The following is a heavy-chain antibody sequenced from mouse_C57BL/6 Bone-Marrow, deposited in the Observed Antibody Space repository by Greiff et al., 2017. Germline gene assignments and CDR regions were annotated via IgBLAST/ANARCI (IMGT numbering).Heavy chain of an antibody. V-gene: IGHV4-1*01. CDR1: GIDFSRYW. D-gene: IGHD1-1*01. CDR2: INPDSSTI. J-gene: IGHJ3*01. Sequence: EVKLVESGGGLVQPGGSLKLSCAASGIDFSRYWMSWVRRAPGKGLEWIGEINPDSSTINYAPSLKDKFIISRDNAKNKLYLQMSKVRSEDTALYYCARPYYGSSYPFAYWGQGTLVTVSA. CDR3: ARPYYGSSYPFAY.